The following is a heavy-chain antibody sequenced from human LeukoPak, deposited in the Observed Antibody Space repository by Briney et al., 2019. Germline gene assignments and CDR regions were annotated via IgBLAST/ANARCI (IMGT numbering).Heavy chain of an antibody. J-gene: IGHJ3*02. D-gene: IGHD3-3*01. CDR2: ISSSSSTI. V-gene: IGHV3-48*01. CDR1: GFTFSSYT. CDR3: ARDAWSVFLSAHDAFDI. Sequence: GGSLRLSCAASGFTFSSYTMNWVRQAPGKGLEWVSYISSSSSTIYYADSVKGRFTISRDNAKNSLYLQMNSLRAEDTAVYYCARDAWSVFLSAHDAFDIWGQGTMVTVSS.